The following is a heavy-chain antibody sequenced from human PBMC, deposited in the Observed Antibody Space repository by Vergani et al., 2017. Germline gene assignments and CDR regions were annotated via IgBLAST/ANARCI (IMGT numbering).Heavy chain of an antibody. CDR1: GFTFSSYA. Sequence: EVQLLESGGGLVQPGGSLRLSCAASGFTFSSYAMSWVRQAPGQGLEWVSAISGSGGSTYYADSVKGRFTISRDNSKNTLYLQMNSLRAEDTAVYYCAKDPRHSSSSGYWGQGTLVTVSS. CDR2: ISGSGGST. CDR3: AKDPRHSSSSGY. V-gene: IGHV3-23*01. D-gene: IGHD6-6*01. J-gene: IGHJ4*02.